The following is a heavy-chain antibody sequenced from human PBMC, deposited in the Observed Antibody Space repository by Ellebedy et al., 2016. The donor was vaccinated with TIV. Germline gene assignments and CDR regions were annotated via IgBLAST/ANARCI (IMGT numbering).Heavy chain of an antibody. CDR2: FKIDASSA. Sequence: GESLKISCATSGFTFTSHYMHWVRQVPGKGLVWVSRFKIDASSASYTDSVKGRFTISADNAKSILYLQMNGLRAEDTAVYYCARGYNSGLDFWGHGTLVTVSS. D-gene: IGHD5-18*01. CDR1: GFTFTSHY. V-gene: IGHV3-74*01. J-gene: IGHJ4*01. CDR3: ARGYNSGLDF.